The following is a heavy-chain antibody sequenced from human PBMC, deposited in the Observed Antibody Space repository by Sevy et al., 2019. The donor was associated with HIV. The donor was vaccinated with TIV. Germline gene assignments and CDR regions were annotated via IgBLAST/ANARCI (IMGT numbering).Heavy chain of an antibody. J-gene: IGHJ6*02. Sequence: GESLKISCKGSGYTFTSYWIGWVRQMPGKGLEWMGIIYPDDSGTRYSPSFQGQVTISAGKSISTAYLQGSSLKASDTAMYYCARDHASYGVTGYYYYYGLDVWGQGTTVTVSS. V-gene: IGHV5-51*01. CDR2: IYPDDSGT. CDR3: ARDHASYGVTGYYYYYGLDV. D-gene: IGHD4-17*01. CDR1: GYTFTSYW.